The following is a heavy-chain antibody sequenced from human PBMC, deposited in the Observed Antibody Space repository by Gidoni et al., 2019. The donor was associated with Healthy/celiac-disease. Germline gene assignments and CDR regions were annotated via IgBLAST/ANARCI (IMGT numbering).Heavy chain of an antibody. CDR1: GGSFSGYY. CDR2: INHSGST. Sequence: VQLQHWGAGLLKPSETLPLTCAVYGGSFSGYYWSWIRQPPGKGLEWFGEINHSGSTNYNPSLKSRVTISVDTSKNQFSLKVSSVTAADTAVDYCARGGRVAPAAKRFDYWGQGTLVTVSS. V-gene: IGHV4-34*01. CDR3: ARGGRVAPAAKRFDY. J-gene: IGHJ4*02. D-gene: IGHD2-2*01.